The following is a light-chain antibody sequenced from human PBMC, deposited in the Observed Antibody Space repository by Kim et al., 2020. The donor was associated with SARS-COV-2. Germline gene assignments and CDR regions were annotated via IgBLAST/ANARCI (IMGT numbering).Light chain of an antibody. CDR1: SNNVGNQG. CDR3: LAWDSDLGAWM. J-gene: IGLJ3*02. V-gene: IGLV10-54*04. CDR2: RNN. Sequence: QAGLTQPPSVSKGLGQTATLTCTGNSNNVGNQGAAWLQQHQGHPPKLLSYRNNDRPSGISERFSASRSGNTASLTITGLQPEDETDYYCLAWDSDLGAWMFGGGTQLTV.